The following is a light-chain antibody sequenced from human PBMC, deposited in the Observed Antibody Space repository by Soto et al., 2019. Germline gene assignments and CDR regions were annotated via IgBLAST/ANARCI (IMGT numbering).Light chain of an antibody. J-gene: IGKJ1*01. CDR3: QQYNSWPPWT. CDR1: QSVSSN. CDR2: GAS. V-gene: IGKV3-15*01. Sequence: EIVMTQSPATLSLSPGERATLSCRASQSVSSNLAWYQQKPGQAPRLLIYGASTRATGIPARCSGSGSGTEFTLTISSRQSEDFAVYYCQQYNSWPPWTFGQGTKVEIK.